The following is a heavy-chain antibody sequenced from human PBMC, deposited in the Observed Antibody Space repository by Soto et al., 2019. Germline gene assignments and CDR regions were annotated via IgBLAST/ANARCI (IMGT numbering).Heavy chain of an antibody. D-gene: IGHD5-12*01. CDR2: ISGSAADT. Sequence: GGSLRLSCAASGFTFNTYGMGWVRQAPGKGLEWVSGISGSAADTYYTDSVKGRFTISRDNSKNTLYLQMNSLRAEDTARYYCAARPVDQPVVFDYWGQGTVVTVSS. J-gene: IGHJ4*02. CDR3: AARPVDQPVVFDY. V-gene: IGHV3-23*01. CDR1: GFTFNTYG.